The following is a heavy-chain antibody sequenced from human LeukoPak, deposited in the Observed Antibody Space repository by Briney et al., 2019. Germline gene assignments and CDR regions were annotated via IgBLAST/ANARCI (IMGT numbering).Heavy chain of an antibody. D-gene: IGHD4-17*01. Sequence: PSETLSLTCAVYGGSFSGYYWSWIRQPPGKGLEWIGEINHSGSTNYNPSLKSRVTISVDTSKNQFSLKLSSVTAADTAVYYCARATVTTSLDYWGQGTLVTVSS. CDR1: GGSFSGYY. CDR2: INHSGST. CDR3: ARATVTTSLDY. J-gene: IGHJ4*02. V-gene: IGHV4-34*01.